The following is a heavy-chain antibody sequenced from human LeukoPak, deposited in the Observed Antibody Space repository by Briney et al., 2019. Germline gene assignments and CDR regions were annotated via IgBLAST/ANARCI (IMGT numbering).Heavy chain of an antibody. Sequence: GGSLRLSCGVSGFNLRVYEIHWVRQAPGKGLEWIADISSSGTTTYYADSVKGRFTISRDNAKNSLYLQMNSLGAEDPAVYYCTTITAASNFYHWGQGTLVTVSS. CDR3: TTITAASNFYH. D-gene: IGHD6-25*01. CDR1: GFNLRVYE. V-gene: IGHV3-48*03. J-gene: IGHJ4*02. CDR2: ISSSGTTT.